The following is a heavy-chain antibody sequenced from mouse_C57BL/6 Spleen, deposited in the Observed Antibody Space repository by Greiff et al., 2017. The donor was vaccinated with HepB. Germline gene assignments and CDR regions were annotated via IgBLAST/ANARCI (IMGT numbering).Heavy chain of an antibody. D-gene: IGHD1-1*01. J-gene: IGHJ4*01. V-gene: IGHV1-64*01. CDR1: GYTFTSYW. Sequence: QVQLQQPGAELVKPGASVKLSCKASGYTFTSYWMHWVKQRPGQGLEWIGMIHPNSGSTNYNEKFKSKATLTVDKSSSTAYMQLSSLTAEDSAVYYCARWSGSSAMDYWGQGTSVTVSS. CDR2: IHPNSGST. CDR3: ARWSGSSAMDY.